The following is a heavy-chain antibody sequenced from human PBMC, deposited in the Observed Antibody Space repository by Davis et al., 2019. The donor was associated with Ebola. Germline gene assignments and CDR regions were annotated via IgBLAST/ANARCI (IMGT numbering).Heavy chain of an antibody. V-gene: IGHV3-11*01. Sequence: GESLKISCAASGFTFSDYYMSWIRQAPGKGLEWVSYISSSGSTIYYADSVKGRFTISRDNAKNSLYLQMNSLRAEDTAVYYCARGGEWLRPDYYDSSGETDYWGQGTLVTVSS. D-gene: IGHD3-22*01. J-gene: IGHJ4*02. CDR2: ISSSGSTI. CDR1: GFTFSDYY. CDR3: ARGGEWLRPDYYDSSGETDY.